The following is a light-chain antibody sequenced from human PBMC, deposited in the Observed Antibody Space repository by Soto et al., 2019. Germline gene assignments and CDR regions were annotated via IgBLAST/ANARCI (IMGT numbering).Light chain of an antibody. CDR3: ALYVGSGIHWV. V-gene: IGLV8-61*01. Sequence: QTVVTQEPSFSVSPGGTVTLTCGLTSGSVSTRNYPSWYQQIPGQAPRTLIYNTNTRSSGVPDRFSGSILGNKAALIITGAQAADESDYYCALYVGSGIHWVFGGGTKLTVL. CDR2: NTN. J-gene: IGLJ3*02. CDR1: SGSVSTRNY.